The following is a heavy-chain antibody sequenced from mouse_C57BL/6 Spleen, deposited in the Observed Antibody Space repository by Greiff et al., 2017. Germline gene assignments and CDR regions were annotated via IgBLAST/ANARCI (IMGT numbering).Heavy chain of an antibody. V-gene: IGHV5-17*01. CDR1: GFTFSDYG. J-gene: IGHJ1*03. CDR3: ARLYSNYVGWYFDV. Sequence: EVQVVESGGGLVKPGGSLKLSCAASGFTFSDYGMHWVRQAPEKGLEWVAYISSGSSTIYYADKVKGRFTISRDNAKNTLFLQMTSLRSEDTAMYYCARLYSNYVGWYFDVWGTGTTVTVSS. CDR2: ISSGSSTI. D-gene: IGHD2-5*01.